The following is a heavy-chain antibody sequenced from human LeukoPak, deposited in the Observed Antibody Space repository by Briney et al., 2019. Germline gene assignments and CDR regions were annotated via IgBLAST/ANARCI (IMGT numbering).Heavy chain of an antibody. CDR3: ARIRGAFDM. D-gene: IGHD3-10*01. CDR2: ISYDGSNK. V-gene: IGHV3-30*03. J-gene: IGHJ3*02. CDR1: GFIFSNYG. Sequence: GGSLRLSCAASGFIFSNYGMHWVRQAPGKGLEWVAVISYDGSNKYYADSVKGRFTISRENSKNTLYLQMNSLRAEDTAVYYCARIRGAFDMWGQGTMVTVSS.